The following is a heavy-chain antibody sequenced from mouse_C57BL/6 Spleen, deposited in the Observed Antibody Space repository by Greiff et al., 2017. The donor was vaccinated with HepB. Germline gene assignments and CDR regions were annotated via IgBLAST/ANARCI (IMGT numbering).Heavy chain of an antibody. V-gene: IGHV3-1*01. CDR1: GYSITSGYD. CDR3: ARDYYGSSYWYFDV. CDR2: ISYSGST. J-gene: IGHJ1*03. Sequence: EVKLMESGPGMVKPSQSLSLTCTVTGYSITSGYDWHWIRHFPGNKLEWMGYISYSGSTNYNPSLKSRISITHDTSKNHFFLKLNSVTTEDTATYYCARDYYGSSYWYFDVWGTGTTVTVSS. D-gene: IGHD1-1*01.